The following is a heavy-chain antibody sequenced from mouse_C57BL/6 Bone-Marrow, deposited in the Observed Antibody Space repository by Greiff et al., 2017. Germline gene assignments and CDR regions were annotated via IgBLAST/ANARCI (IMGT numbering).Heavy chain of an antibody. CDR3: ANCDGCAY. CDR2: IYPGDGDT. V-gene: IGHV1-82*01. Sequence: VQLQQSGPELVKPGASVKISCKASGYAFSSSWMNWVKQRPGKGLEWIGRIYPGDGDTNYNGKFKGKATLTADKSSSTAYMQLSSLTSEDSAVYFCANCDGCAYWGQGTLVTVSA. CDR1: GYAFSSSW. D-gene: IGHD2-13*01. J-gene: IGHJ3*01.